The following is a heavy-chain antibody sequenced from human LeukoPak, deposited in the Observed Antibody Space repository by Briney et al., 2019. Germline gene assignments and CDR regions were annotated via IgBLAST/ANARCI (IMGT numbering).Heavy chain of an antibody. CDR3: ARDSRVITITMIVVALVECDAFDI. J-gene: IGHJ3*02. V-gene: IGHV1-18*01. Sequence: ASVKVSCKAPGYTFTSYGISWVRQAPGQGLEWMGWISAYNGNTNYAQKLQGRVTMTTDTSTSTAYMELRSLRSDDTAVYYCARDSRVITITMIVVALVECDAFDIWGQGTMVTVSS. CDR1: GYTFTSYG. D-gene: IGHD3-22*01. CDR2: ISAYNGNT.